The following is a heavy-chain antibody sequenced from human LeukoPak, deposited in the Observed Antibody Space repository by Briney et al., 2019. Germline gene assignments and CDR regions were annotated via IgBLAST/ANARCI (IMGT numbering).Heavy chain of an antibody. CDR3: AKGPGIQLWLPDFDY. CDR2: ISYDGSNK. Sequence: TGGSLRLSCAASGFTFSSYAMSWVRQAPGKGLEWVAVISYDGSNKYYADSVKGRFTISRDNSKNTLYLQMNSLRAEDTAVYYCAKGPGIQLWLPDFDYWGQGTLVTVSS. J-gene: IGHJ4*02. CDR1: GFTFSSYA. V-gene: IGHV3-30*18. D-gene: IGHD5-18*01.